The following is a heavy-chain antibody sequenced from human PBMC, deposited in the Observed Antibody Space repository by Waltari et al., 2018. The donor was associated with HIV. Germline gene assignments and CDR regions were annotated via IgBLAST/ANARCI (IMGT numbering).Heavy chain of an antibody. V-gene: IGHV4-39*01. CDR2: IYYSGST. CDR1: GDSISSSYYY. J-gene: IGHJ5*02. Sequence: QLQLQESGPGLVKPSETLSLTCSVSGDSISSSYYYWGWIRQPPGKGLEWIGSIYYSGSTYDNPSHKSRVTISVDTSKNQFSLKLSSVTAADTAIYYCARHEPRNTWFDPWGQGTLVTVSS. CDR3: ARHEPRNTWFDP.